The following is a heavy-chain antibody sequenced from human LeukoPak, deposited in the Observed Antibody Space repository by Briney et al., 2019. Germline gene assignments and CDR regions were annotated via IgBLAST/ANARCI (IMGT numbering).Heavy chain of an antibody. D-gene: IGHD1-1*01. V-gene: IGHV3-48*01. Sequence: GGSLRLSCEASGFPFMTYAMNWIRQSPGKGLEWVAFLTRGSSNIQYAESVKGRFTISRDNGKDSLFLQMNSLRAEDTAVYYCARVVPVHEYYNSYMDVWGKGTTVTVSS. J-gene: IGHJ6*03. CDR2: LTRGSSNI. CDR3: ARVVPVHEYYNSYMDV. CDR1: GFPFMTYA.